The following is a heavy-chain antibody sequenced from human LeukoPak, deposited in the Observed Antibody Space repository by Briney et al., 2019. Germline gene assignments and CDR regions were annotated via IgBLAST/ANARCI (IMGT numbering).Heavy chain of an antibody. J-gene: IGHJ4*02. Sequence: PGGSLRLSCAASGFTFSSYWMSWVRQASGKGLEWVANIKHDGSEKYYVDSVKGRFTISRDNAKNSLYLQMNRLRADDTAVYFCARGPLKDYGTLFFDYWGQGTLVTVSS. D-gene: IGHD4-17*01. CDR3: ARGPLKDYGTLFFDY. CDR1: GFTFSSYW. V-gene: IGHV3-7*03. CDR2: IKHDGSEK.